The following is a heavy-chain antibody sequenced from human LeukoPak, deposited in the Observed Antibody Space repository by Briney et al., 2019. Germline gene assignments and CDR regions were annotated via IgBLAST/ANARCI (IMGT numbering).Heavy chain of an antibody. CDR2: ISYSGST. D-gene: IGHD6-25*01. J-gene: IGHJ4*02. CDR3: ARLDKGIKAAHFDY. Sequence: PSETLSLTCTVSGGSISSSDFNWGWLRQPPGKGLEWIGVISYSGSTYYNPSLKSRVTISVDTSKSHFSLKLSSVTAADTAIYYCARLDKGIKAAHFDYWGQGTLVTVSS. CDR1: GGSISSSDFN. V-gene: IGHV4-39*01.